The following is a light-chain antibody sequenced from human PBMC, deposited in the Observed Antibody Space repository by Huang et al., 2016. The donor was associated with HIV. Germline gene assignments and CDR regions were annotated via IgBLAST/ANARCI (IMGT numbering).Light chain of an antibody. CDR3: QQYHNTPPT. CDR1: QDISNS. Sequence: DIQMTQSPSSLSASEGDSVIITCRATQDISNSLAWYQQKPGKAPKLLLYGASRLERGVRSRFSGSGSGTHYILTISSLQPEDFATYYCQQYHNTPPTFGQGTKLDIK. V-gene: IGKV1-NL1*01. CDR2: GAS. J-gene: IGKJ2*01.